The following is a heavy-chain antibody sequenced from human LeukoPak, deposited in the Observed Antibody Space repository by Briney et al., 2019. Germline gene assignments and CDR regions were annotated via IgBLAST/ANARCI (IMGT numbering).Heavy chain of an antibody. J-gene: IGHJ4*02. V-gene: IGHV1-3*01. Sequence: ASVKVSCKASGYTFTSYAMHWVRQAPGQRLEWMGWINAGNGNTKYSQKFQGRVTITRDTSASTAYMELSSLRSDDTAVYYCARGGIWFGSLGLYFDYWGQGTLVTVSS. CDR3: ARGGIWFGSLGLYFDY. CDR1: GYTFTSYA. D-gene: IGHD3-10*01. CDR2: INAGNGNT.